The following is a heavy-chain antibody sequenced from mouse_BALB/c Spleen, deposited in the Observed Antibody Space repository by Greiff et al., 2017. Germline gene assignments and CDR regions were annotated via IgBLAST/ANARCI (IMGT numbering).Heavy chain of an antibody. V-gene: IGHV2-9*02. CDR1: GFSLTSYG. J-gene: IGHJ3*01. CDR3: ARDRGGRAWFAY. D-gene: IGHD1-1*01. Sequence: VKLVESGPGLVAPSQSLSITCTVSGFSLTSYGVHWVRQPPGKGLEWLGVIWAGGSTNYNSALMSRLSISKDNSKSQVFLKMNSLQTDDTAMYYCARDRGGRAWFAYWGQGTLVTVSA. CDR2: IWAGGST.